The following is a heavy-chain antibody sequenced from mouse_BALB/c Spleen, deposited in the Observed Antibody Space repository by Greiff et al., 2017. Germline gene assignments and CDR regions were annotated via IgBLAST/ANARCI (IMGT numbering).Heavy chain of an antibody. D-gene: IGHD2-2*01. J-gene: IGHJ4*01. CDR3: ARHYGYDGSFMDY. CDR1: GFTFSSYT. V-gene: IGHV5-12-2*01. CDR2: ISNGGGST. Sequence: EVNVVESGGGLVQPGGSLKLSCAASGFTFSSYTMYWVRQTPEKRLEWVAYISNGGGSTYYPDTVKGRFTISRDNAKNTLYLQMSSLKSEDTAMYYCARHYGYDGSFMDYWGQGTSVTVAS.